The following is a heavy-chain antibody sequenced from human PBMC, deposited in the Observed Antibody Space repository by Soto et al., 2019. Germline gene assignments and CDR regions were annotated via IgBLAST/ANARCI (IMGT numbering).Heavy chain of an antibody. V-gene: IGHV1-69*13. CDR1: GGTFSSYA. CDR3: ARAIFPRIAVAAY. CDR2: IIPIFGTA. D-gene: IGHD6-19*01. Sequence: GASVKVSCKASGGTFSSYAISWVRQAPGQGLEWMGGIIPIFGTANYAQKFQGRVTITADESTSTAYMELSSLRSEDTAVYYCARAIFPRIAVAAYWGQGTLVTVSS. J-gene: IGHJ4*02.